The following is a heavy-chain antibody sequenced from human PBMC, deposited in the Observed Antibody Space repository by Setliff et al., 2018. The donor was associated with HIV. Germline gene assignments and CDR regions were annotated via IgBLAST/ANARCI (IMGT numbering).Heavy chain of an antibody. CDR1: GYTFTSYD. CDR2: ISAYNGYT. J-gene: IGHJ6*03. CDR3: ARNPQPTGTPDYYYYYYMDV. D-gene: IGHD1-1*01. V-gene: IGHV1-18*01. Sequence: ASVKVSCKASGYTFTSYDISWVRQAPGQGLEWMGWISAYNGYTNYAQKLQGRVTMTTDTSTSTAYIELRSLRSYDTAVYYCARNPQPTGTPDYYYYYYMDVWGKGTTVTVSS.